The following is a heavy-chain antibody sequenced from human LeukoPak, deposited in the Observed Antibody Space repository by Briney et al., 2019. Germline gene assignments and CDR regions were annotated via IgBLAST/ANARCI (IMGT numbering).Heavy chain of an antibody. D-gene: IGHD3-16*01. CDR1: GFDISNNY. Sequence: GGSLRLSCAVSGFDISNNYMSWVRQAPGKGLEWVSVIYSDGTTKYADSLRGRLTISRDNIKNTVYLQMKSLRGDDTAVYYCARHRGWAYYWGQGTLATVSS. J-gene: IGHJ4*02. V-gene: IGHV3-66*04. CDR2: IYSDGTT. CDR3: ARHRGWAYY.